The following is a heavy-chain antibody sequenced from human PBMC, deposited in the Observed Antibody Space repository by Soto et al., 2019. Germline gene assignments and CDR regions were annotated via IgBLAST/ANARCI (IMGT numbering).Heavy chain of an antibody. V-gene: IGHV1-8*01. D-gene: IGHD3-10*02. J-gene: IGHJ4*02. CDR3: ARATVFGRPLIY. Sequence: QVQPVVQSGAEVKKPGASVKVSCKASGYSFTSYDINWVRQATGQGLEWMGWMNPNSGDTGYAQKFLGRVTMTRNTSINTAYMELSGLRSEDTAVYYCARATVFGRPLIYWGQGTLVIVSS. CDR1: GYSFTSYD. CDR2: MNPNSGDT.